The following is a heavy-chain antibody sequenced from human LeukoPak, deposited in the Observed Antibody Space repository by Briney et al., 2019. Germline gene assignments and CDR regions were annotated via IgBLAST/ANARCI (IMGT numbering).Heavy chain of an antibody. D-gene: IGHD6-25*01. V-gene: IGHV4-38-2*01. CDR1: GYSISSGFY. CDR2: IYQSGST. J-gene: IGHJ6*03. Sequence: PSETLSLTCAVSGYSISSGFYWGWIRQPPGKGLEWIWTIYQSGSTYYNTSLKSRVAISVDTSKNQFSLTLSSVTAADTAIYYCARPRLRYYYYMDVWGKGTTVTVSS. CDR3: ARPRLRYYYYMDV.